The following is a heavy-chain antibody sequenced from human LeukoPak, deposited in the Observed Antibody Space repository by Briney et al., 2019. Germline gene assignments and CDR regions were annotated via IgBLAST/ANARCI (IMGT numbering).Heavy chain of an antibody. CDR2: IYTSGST. Sequence: PSETLSLTCTVSGGSISSYYWSWIRQPAGKGLEWIGRIYTSGSTNYNPSLKSRVTMSVDTSKNQFSLKLSSVTAADTAMYYCARHLPTSSQWGYYYMDVWGKGTTVTVSS. CDR1: GGSISSYY. V-gene: IGHV4-4*07. CDR3: ARHLPTSSQWGYYYMDV. J-gene: IGHJ6*03. D-gene: IGHD2-2*01.